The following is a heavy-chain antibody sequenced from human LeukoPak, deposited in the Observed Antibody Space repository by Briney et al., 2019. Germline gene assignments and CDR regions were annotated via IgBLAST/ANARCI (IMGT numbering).Heavy chain of an antibody. D-gene: IGHD6-6*01. CDR1: GFTFSGYG. V-gene: IGHV4-38-2*02. J-gene: IGHJ4*02. CDR3: ARDRSVGVLPAPPFDF. Sequence: GSLRLSCAASGFTFSGYGMSWVRQPPGKGLEWVGSVFHSGNTYYNPSLKSRLTISADTSKNQFSLTLTSVTAADTAVYYCARDRSVGVLPAPPFDFWGQGTLVTVSS. CDR2: VFHSGNT.